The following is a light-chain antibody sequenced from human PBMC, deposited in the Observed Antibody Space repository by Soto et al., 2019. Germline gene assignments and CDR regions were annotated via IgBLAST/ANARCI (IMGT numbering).Light chain of an antibody. CDR3: QQYNHYPFA. CDR1: QNINSW. J-gene: IGKJ3*01. V-gene: IGKV1-5*03. CDR2: KAS. Sequence: DIQMTQSPSTLSASVGDRVTITCRASQNINSWLAWYQQKPGKVPKLLIYKASTLESGVPSRFSGSGSGTEFTLTISSLQPDDFASYYCQQYNHYPFAFGPGTQVDI.